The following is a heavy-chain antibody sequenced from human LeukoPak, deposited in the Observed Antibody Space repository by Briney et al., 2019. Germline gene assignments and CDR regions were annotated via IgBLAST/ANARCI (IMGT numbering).Heavy chain of an antibody. J-gene: IGHJ6*04. CDR3: ARFGYVAAVDV. V-gene: IGHV3-7*01. CDR1: GFSFSAYW. CDR2: INPAGSET. D-gene: IGHD2-15*01. Sequence: GGSLRLSCAASGFSFSAYWMTWVRQAPGTGLEWVANINPAGSETYYVDPVKGRFSISRDNAKNLVYLQMNSLRAEDTAVYHCARFGYVAAVDVWGKGTPVTVSS.